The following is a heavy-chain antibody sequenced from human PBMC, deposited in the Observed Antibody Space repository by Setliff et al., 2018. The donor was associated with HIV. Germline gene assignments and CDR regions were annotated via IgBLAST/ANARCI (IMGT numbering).Heavy chain of an antibody. D-gene: IGHD3-10*02. CDR1: GGSISSGGYY. J-gene: IGHJ6*03. V-gene: IGHV4-31*03. CDR2: IYYSGGT. CDR3: ARGPMSDYFYYYYMDV. Sequence: SETLSLTCTVSGGSISSGGYYWSWIRQHPGKGLEWIGYIYYSGGTYYNPSLKSRLTISVDTSKKQFSLKLSSVTAADTAVYFCARGPMSDYFYYYYMDVWGKGTTVTVSS.